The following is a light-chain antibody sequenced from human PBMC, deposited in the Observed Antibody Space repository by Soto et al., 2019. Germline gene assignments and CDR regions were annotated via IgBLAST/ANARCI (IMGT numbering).Light chain of an antibody. J-gene: IGKJ1*01. Sequence: VMTQSPASLSVSPGEGATLSCRASESVRSNLAWYQQKPGQGPRLLVYGASTRATGIPARFSGSGSETDFTLTINSLQSEDFAVSYCQQYNRWPWTFGQGTKVDIK. CDR2: GAS. CDR1: ESVRSN. V-gene: IGKV3-15*01. CDR3: QQYNRWPWT.